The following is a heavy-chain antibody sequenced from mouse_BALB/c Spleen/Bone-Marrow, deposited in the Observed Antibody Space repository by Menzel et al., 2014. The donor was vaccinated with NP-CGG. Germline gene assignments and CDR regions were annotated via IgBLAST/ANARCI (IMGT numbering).Heavy chain of an antibody. J-gene: IGHJ3*01. Sequence: VQLVESGPGLVAPSQSLSITCTVSGFSLTSYGVHWVRQPPGKGLEWLGVIWAGGSTNYNSALMSRLSISKDNSKSQVFLKRNSRQTDDTAMYYCARDRGPPYWGQGTLVTVSA. CDR3: ARDRGPPY. CDR2: IWAGGST. V-gene: IGHV2-9*02. CDR1: GFSLTSYG. D-gene: IGHD3-1*01.